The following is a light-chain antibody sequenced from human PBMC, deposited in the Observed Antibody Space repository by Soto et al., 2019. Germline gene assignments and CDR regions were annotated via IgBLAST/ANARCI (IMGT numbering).Light chain of an antibody. V-gene: IGKV3-15*01. CDR2: GAS. Sequence: VMTQSPATLSVSPGERVTLSCRASQSVTNNLAWYQQKPGQAPRLLIYGASTRATGFPARFSGSGSGTEFTLAISSLQSEDFAIYHYQQYNDWPLTFGGGTKVDIK. CDR3: QQYNDWPLT. CDR1: QSVTNN. J-gene: IGKJ4*01.